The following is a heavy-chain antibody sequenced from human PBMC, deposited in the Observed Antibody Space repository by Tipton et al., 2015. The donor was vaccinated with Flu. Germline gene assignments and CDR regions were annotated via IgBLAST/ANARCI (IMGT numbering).Heavy chain of an antibody. V-gene: IGHV3-30*02. Sequence: SLRLSCAASGFTFSGYGMHWVRQAPGKGLEWVAIIRHDESDKYYADSVKGRFTISRDNSKNALYLLISSLRPEDTAVYYCAKDGWDTSGWYPFDYWGQGTLVTVSA. J-gene: IGHJ4*02. CDR1: GFTFSGYG. CDR3: AKDGWDTSGWYPFDY. CDR2: IRHDESDK. D-gene: IGHD6-19*01.